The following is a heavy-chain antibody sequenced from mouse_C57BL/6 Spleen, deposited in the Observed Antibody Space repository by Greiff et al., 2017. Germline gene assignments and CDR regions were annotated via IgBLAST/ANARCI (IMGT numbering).Heavy chain of an antibody. V-gene: IGHV1-15*01. CDR1: GYTFTDYE. Sequence: QVHVKQSGAELVRPGASVTLSCKASGYTFTDYEMHWVKQTPVHGLEWIGAIDPETGGTAYNQKFKGKAILTADKSSSTAYMELRSLTSEDSAVYYCTRDYYSNSYYFDYWGQGTTLTVSS. CDR2: IDPETGGT. D-gene: IGHD2-5*01. CDR3: TRDYYSNSYYFDY. J-gene: IGHJ2*01.